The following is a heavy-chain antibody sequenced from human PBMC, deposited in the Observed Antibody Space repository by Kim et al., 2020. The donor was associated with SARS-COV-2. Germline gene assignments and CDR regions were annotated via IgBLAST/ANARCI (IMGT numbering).Heavy chain of an antibody. D-gene: IGHD2-2*01. J-gene: IGHJ6*02. CDR1: GFTFSSYS. CDR3: AREQGVDCSSTSCYDFYYYYYGMDV. Sequence: GGSLRLSCAASGFTFSSYSMNWVRQAPGKGLEWVSSISSSSSYIYYADSVKGRFTISRDNAKNSLYLQMNSLRAEDTAVYYCAREQGVDCSSTSCYDFYYYYYGMDVWGQGTTVTVSS. CDR2: ISSSSSYI. V-gene: IGHV3-21*04.